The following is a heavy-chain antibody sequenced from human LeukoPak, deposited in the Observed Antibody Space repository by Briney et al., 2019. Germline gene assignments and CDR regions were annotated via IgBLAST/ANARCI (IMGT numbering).Heavy chain of an antibody. V-gene: IGHV1-2*04. J-gene: IGHJ4*02. D-gene: IGHD3-3*01. CDR1: GYTFTGYY. CDR3: ARDSGPTYYDFWSGYYNTFLFDY. CDR2: INPNSGGT. Sequence: GASVKVSCKASGYTFTGYYMHWVRQAPGQGLEWMGWINPNSGGTNYAQKFQGWVTMTRDTSISTAYMELSRLRSDDTAVYYCARDSGPTYYDFWSGYYNTFLFDYWGQGTLVTVSS.